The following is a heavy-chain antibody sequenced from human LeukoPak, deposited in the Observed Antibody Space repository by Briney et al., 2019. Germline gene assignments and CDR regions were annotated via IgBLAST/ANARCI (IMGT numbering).Heavy chain of an antibody. V-gene: IGHV3-23*01. CDR2: ISGSGGST. CDR3: AKENRVEPLGPPSDY. CDR1: GFTFSSYA. J-gene: IGHJ4*02. D-gene: IGHD1-1*01. Sequence: GGSLRLSCAASGFTFSSYAMSWVRQAPGKGLEWVSAISGSGGSTYYADSVKGRFTISRDNSKNTLYLQMNSLRAEDTAVYYWAKENRVEPLGPPSDYGGREPLVTVSS.